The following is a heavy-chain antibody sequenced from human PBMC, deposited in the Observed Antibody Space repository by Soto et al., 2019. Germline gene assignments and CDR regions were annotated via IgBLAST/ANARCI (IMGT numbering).Heavy chain of an antibody. CDR2: IIPILGIA. CDR3: ARVDCSGGSCYPSY. Sequence: SVKVSCKASGGTFSSYTISWVRQAPGQGLEWMGRIIPILGIANYAQKFQGRVTITADKSTSTAYMELSSLRSEDTAVYYCARVDCSGGSCYPSYWGQGTLVTVSS. J-gene: IGHJ4*02. D-gene: IGHD2-15*01. V-gene: IGHV1-69*02. CDR1: GGTFSSYT.